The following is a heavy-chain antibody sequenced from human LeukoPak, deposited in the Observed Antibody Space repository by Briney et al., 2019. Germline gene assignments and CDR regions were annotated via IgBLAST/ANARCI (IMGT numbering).Heavy chain of an antibody. D-gene: IGHD3-3*01. CDR2: INPNSGGT. CDR1: GYTFTGYY. Sequence: ASVKVSCKASGYTFTGYYIHWVRQAPGQGLEWMGWINPNSGGTKYAQKFQGRVTMARDTSISTAYMELSRLRSDDTAVYYCARGGMGVVILREPLLGYDYWGQGTLVTVSS. V-gene: IGHV1-2*02. CDR3: ARGGMGVVILREPLLGYDY. J-gene: IGHJ4*02.